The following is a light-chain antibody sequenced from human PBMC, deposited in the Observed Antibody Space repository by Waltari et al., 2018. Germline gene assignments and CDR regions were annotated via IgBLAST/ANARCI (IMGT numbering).Light chain of an antibody. V-gene: IGKV3-15*01. CDR2: GAS. J-gene: IGKJ1*01. Sequence: EIVMTQSPASLSLSPGERATLSCRASQSVTTNLAWYHQKPGQAPRLLIYGASTRAAGIPVRFSGSGSGTEFTLTVSGLQSEDFAIYYCQQYNDWPPWTFGQGTKVEIK. CDR1: QSVTTN. CDR3: QQYNDWPPWT.